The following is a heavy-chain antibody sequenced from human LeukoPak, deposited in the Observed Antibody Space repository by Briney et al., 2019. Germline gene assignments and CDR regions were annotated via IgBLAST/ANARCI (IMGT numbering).Heavy chain of an antibody. Sequence: GGSLRLSCAASGVTFRSYWMHWVRQTPGKGLVWVSRINGDGSNTTYADSVKGRFTTSRDTAKNTLYLQMISLRADDTAVYYCARGSGSYSSDAFDIWGQGTMVTVSS. CDR2: INGDGSNT. CDR3: ARGSGSYSSDAFDI. J-gene: IGHJ3*02. D-gene: IGHD3-10*01. CDR1: GVTFRSYW. V-gene: IGHV3-74*01.